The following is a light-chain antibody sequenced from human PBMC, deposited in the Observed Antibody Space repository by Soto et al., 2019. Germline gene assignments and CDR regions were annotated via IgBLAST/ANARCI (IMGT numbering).Light chain of an antibody. CDR3: QVWDSSSDHTRAV. CDR1: SIGSKS. CDR2: DDS. Sequence: SYELTQPPSVSVAPGQTARITCGGNSIGSKSVHWYQQKPGQAPVLVVYDDSDRPSGIPERFSGSNSGNTATLTISRVEAGDEADYYCQVWDSSSDHTRAVFGGGTKLTVL. J-gene: IGLJ2*01. V-gene: IGLV3-21*02.